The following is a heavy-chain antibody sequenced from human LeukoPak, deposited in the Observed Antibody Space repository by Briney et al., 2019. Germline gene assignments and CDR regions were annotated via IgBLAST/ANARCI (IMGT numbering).Heavy chain of an antibody. CDR2: IYYSGST. J-gene: IGHJ4*02. CDR3: ARDGLAPSFDY. D-gene: IGHD5/OR15-5a*01. V-gene: IGHV4-39*07. CDR1: GGSISSSSYY. Sequence: SETLSLTCTVSGGSISSSSYYWGWIRQPPGKGLEWIGSIYYSGSTYYNPSLKSRVTISVDKSKNQFSLKLSSVTAADTAVYYCARDGLAPSFDYWGQGTLVAVSS.